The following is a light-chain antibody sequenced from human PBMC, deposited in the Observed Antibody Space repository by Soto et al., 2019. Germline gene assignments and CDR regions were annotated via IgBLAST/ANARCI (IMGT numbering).Light chain of an antibody. V-gene: IGKV1-5*01. CDR3: QQYRGKPFT. CDR2: DAS. CDR1: PNIDSW. Sequence: DIQMTQSPSTLSASVGDRVTIACRASPNIDSWLAWYQQKPGKAPKFLIYDASDLESGVPSRFSGSGSGTEFTLTISSLQPDDFATYYCQQYRGKPFTFGQGTKVEIK. J-gene: IGKJ2*01.